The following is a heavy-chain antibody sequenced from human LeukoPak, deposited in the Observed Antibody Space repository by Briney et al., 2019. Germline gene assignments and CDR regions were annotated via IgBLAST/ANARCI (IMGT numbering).Heavy chain of an antibody. CDR1: GVTFSSYS. J-gene: IGHJ4*02. CDR3: ARTYDSSGYQRDLDY. Sequence: GGSLRLSCAASGVTFSSYSMNWVRQAPGKGLEWVSYISSSSSTIYYADSVMGRFTISRDNAKNSLYPQMNSLRAEDTAVYYFARTYDSSGYQRDLDYWGQGTLVTVSS. CDR2: ISSSSSTI. D-gene: IGHD3-22*01. V-gene: IGHV3-48*01.